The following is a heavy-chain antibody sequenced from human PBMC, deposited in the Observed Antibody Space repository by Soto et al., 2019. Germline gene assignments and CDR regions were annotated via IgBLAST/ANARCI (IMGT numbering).Heavy chain of an antibody. CDR1: GGTFSSYA. Sequence: QVQLVQSGAEVKKPGSSVKVSCKASGGTFSSYAISWVRQAPGQGLEWMGGIIPIFGTANYAQKFQGRVTITADESTSTAYMELSSLRSEDTAVYYWARDVVAAAGYYYYYGMDVWGQGTTVTVSS. CDR2: IIPIFGTA. V-gene: IGHV1-69*01. D-gene: IGHD6-13*01. J-gene: IGHJ6*02. CDR3: ARDVVAAAGYYYYYGMDV.